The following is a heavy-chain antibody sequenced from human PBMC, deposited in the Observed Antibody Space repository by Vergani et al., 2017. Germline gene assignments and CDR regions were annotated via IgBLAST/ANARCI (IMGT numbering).Heavy chain of an antibody. Sequence: QVQLVQSGAEVKKPGASVKVSCKASGYTFTSYAMHWVRQAPGQRLEWMGWINAGNGNTKYSQKFQGRVTITRDTSASTAYMELSSLRSEDTAVYYCGRNFYSYGFHLPRYWGQGTLVTVSS. CDR3: GRNFYSYGFHLPRY. D-gene: IGHD5-18*01. CDR1: GYTFTSYA. V-gene: IGHV1-3*01. J-gene: IGHJ4*02. CDR2: INAGNGNT.